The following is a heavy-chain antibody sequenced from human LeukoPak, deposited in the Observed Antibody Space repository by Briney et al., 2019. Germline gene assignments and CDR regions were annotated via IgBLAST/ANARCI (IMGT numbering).Heavy chain of an antibody. CDR3: AADVIYESD. CDR2: IVVGSGNT. J-gene: IGHJ4*02. Sequence: ASVKVSCKASGFTFSNSAMQWVRQARGQRLEWIGWIVVGSGNTNCAQKFQERVTITRDMSTSTAYMELSSLRSEDTAVYYCAADVIYESDWGQGTLVTVSS. D-gene: IGHD2/OR15-2a*01. CDR1: GFTFSNSA. V-gene: IGHV1-58*02.